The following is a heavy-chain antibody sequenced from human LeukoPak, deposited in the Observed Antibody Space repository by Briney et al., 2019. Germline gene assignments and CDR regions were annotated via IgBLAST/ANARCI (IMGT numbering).Heavy chain of an antibody. CDR1: GFTFSSYG. CDR2: ISYDGSNK. V-gene: IGHV3-30*18. CDR3: AKDSMAATNVPRFDY. J-gene: IGHJ4*02. D-gene: IGHD1-26*01. Sequence: GRSLRLSCAASGFTFSSYGMHWVRQAPGKGLEWVAVISYDGSNKYYADSVKGRFTISRDNSKNTLYLQMNSLRAEDTAVYYCAKDSMAATNVPRFDYWGQGTLVTVSS.